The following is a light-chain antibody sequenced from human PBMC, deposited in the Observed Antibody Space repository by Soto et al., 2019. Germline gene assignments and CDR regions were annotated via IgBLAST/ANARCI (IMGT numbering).Light chain of an antibody. Sequence: QSVLTQPPSVSAASRQKVTISCSGSTSNIGNNYVSWYQRLPGIAPKLLIYEDNKRPSGIPDRFSGSKSGTSATLGITGLQPGDEADYYCGTWDNILSASYVFGTGTKLTVL. CDR2: EDN. V-gene: IGLV1-51*02. CDR3: GTWDNILSASYV. J-gene: IGLJ1*01. CDR1: TSNIGNNY.